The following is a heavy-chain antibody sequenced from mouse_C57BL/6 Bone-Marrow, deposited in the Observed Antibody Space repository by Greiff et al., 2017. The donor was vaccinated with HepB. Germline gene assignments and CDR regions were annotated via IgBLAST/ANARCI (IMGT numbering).Heavy chain of an antibody. CDR3: ARWAGLPFDY. CDR1: GYTFTSYW. CDR2: IHPNSGST. J-gene: IGHJ2*01. D-gene: IGHD2-4*01. V-gene: IGHV1-64*01. Sequence: QVQLQQPGAELVKPGASVKLSCKASGYTFTSYWMHWVKQRPGQGLEWIGMIHPNSGSTDYNEKFKSKATLTVDKSSSTAYMQLSSLTSEDSAVYYCARWAGLPFDYWGQGTTLTVSS.